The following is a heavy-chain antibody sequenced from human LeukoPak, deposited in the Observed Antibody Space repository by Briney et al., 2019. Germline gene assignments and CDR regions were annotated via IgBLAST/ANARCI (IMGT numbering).Heavy chain of an antibody. CDR3: ARGPPEYCSGGSCYSGRNWIDP. J-gene: IGHJ5*02. CDR2: INPNSGGA. Sequence: ASVKVSCKASGYTFTGYYMHWVRQAPGQGLEWLGWINPNSGGADFAQKFQGRVTMTRDTSTSTVYMALSRQRSDDTAVYYCARGPPEYCSGGSCYSGRNWIDPWGQGTLVTVSS. D-gene: IGHD2-15*01. CDR1: GYTFTGYY. V-gene: IGHV1-2*02.